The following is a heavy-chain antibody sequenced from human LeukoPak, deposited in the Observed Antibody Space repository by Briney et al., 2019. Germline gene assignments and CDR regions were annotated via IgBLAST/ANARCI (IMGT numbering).Heavy chain of an antibody. V-gene: IGHV3-7*04. J-gene: IGHJ4*02. CDR2: IAPDGSDK. Sequence: PGGSLRLSCAASGFTFSSYWMKWVRQAPGRGLEWVANIAPDGSDKYHLDSVKGRFTISRDNTKNSLSLEMNSLRAEDTALYYCARDNDYGNDYWGQGTLVTVSS. D-gene: IGHD4-17*01. CDR3: ARDNDYGNDY. CDR1: GFTFSSYW.